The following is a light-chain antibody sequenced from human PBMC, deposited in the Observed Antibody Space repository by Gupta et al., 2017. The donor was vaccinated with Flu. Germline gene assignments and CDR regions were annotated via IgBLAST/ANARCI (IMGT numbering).Light chain of an antibody. CDR3: QQRSDWPSIT. Sequence: DRATLSCRASRSVTNYVAWYQPKPGQAPRLLIYDASNRATGIPARFSGGGFGTDFTLTISSLDPEDSAVYYCQQRSDWPSITFGQGTRLEIK. J-gene: IGKJ5*01. CDR2: DAS. V-gene: IGKV3-11*01. CDR1: RSVTNY.